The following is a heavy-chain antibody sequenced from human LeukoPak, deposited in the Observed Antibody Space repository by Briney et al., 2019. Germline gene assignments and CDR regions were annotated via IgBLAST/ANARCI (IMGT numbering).Heavy chain of an antibody. V-gene: IGHV4-59*01. CDR3: AKEGRQDYVYFDH. CDR2: INYSGST. J-gene: IGHJ4*02. Sequence: SETLSLTCTVSGGSISSYYWSWIRQPPGKGLECIGDINYSGSTNYNPSLKSRVTMSVDTSKNQFSLKLSSLTAADTAMYFCAKEGRQDYVYFDHWGQGSLVTVS. CDR1: GGSISSYY. D-gene: IGHD4-17*01.